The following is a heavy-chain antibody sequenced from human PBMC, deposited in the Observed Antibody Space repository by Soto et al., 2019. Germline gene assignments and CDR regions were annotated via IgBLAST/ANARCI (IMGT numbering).Heavy chain of an antibody. D-gene: IGHD3-10*01. CDR2: INPSGGDP. Sequence: ASVKVSCKASGYSFTNNDVTWVRQAPGQGLEWMGWINPSGGDPRYAQKFQGRVTMTTDISTGTVNMEVRSLRSEDTPVYYCARARGLPHYFDYWGQGTLVTVSS. V-gene: IGHV1-8*01. CDR3: ARARGLPHYFDY. CDR1: GYSFTNND. J-gene: IGHJ4*02.